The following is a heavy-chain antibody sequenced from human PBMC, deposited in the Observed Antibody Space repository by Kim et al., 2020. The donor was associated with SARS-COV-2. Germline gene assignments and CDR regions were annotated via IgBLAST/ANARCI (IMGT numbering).Heavy chain of an antibody. CDR1: GYTFTSYA. CDR2: INAGNGNT. J-gene: IGHJ6*02. Sequence: ASVKVSCKASGYTFTSYAMHWVRQAPGQRLEWMGWINAGNGNTKYSQKFQGRVTITRDTSASTAYMELSSLRSEDTAVYYCARDSSVYCSSTSCQASIYYYYGMDVWGQGTTVTVSS. D-gene: IGHD2-2*01. CDR3: ARDSSVYCSSTSCQASIYYYYGMDV. V-gene: IGHV1-3*01.